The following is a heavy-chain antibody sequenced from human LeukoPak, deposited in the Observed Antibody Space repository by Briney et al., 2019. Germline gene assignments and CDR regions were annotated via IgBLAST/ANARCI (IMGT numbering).Heavy chain of an antibody. CDR2: IIPIFGTA. Sequence: GASVKVSCKASGGTFSSYAISWVRQAPGQGLEWMGGIIPIFGTANYAQKFQGRVTITTDESTSTAYMELSSLRSEDTAVYYCARGEYSRSSRANYYYYYMDVWGKGTTVTVSS. V-gene: IGHV1-69*05. CDR3: ARGEYSRSSRANYYYYYMDV. J-gene: IGHJ6*03. CDR1: GGTFSSYA. D-gene: IGHD6-6*01.